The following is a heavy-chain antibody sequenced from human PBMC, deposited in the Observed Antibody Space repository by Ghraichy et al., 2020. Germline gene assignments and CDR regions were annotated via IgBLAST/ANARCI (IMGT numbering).Heavy chain of an antibody. CDR3: AKVGRQQLERGYFDY. Sequence: GGSLRLSCAASGFTFSSYGMHWVRQAPGKGVEWVALVWYDGSNKYYADSVKGRFTISRDNSKKTLYLQMNSLRAEDTAVYYCAKVGRQQLERGYFDYWGQGPLVTVSS. D-gene: IGHD6-13*01. CDR2: VWYDGSNK. CDR1: GFTFSSYG. J-gene: IGHJ4*02. V-gene: IGHV3-33*06.